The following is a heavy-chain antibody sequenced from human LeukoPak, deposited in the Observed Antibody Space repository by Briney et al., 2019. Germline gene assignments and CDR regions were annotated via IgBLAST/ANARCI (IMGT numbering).Heavy chain of an antibody. V-gene: IGHV3-23*01. CDR2: ISGSGGST. Sequence: GGSLRLSCAASGFTFSNSAMSWVRQAAGKGLEWGSAISGSGGSTYYADSVKGRFTISRDNSKNTLYLQMNSLRAEDTAVYYCAKEYCSGGRCYCSRWGQGALVTVSS. CDR3: AKEYCSGGRCYCSR. CDR1: GFTFSNSA. D-gene: IGHD2-15*01. J-gene: IGHJ4*02.